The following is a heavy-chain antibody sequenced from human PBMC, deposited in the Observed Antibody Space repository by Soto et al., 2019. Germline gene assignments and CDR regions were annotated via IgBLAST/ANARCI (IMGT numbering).Heavy chain of an antibody. CDR3: AREQYGGNSRYYYYGMDV. CDR2: IIPIFGTA. D-gene: IGHD2-21*02. V-gene: IGHV1-69*13. CDR1: GGTFSSYA. J-gene: IGHJ6*02. Sequence: SVKVSCKASGGTFSSYAISWVRQAPGQGLEWMGGIIPIFGTANYAQKFQGRVTITADESTSTAYMELSSLRSEDTAVYYCAREQYGGNSRYYYYGMDVWGQGTTVTVSS.